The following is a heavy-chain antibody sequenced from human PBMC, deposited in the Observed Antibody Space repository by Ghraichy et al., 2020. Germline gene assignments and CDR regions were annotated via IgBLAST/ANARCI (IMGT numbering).Heavy chain of an antibody. Sequence: GGSLRLSCAASGFTFSNYAMSWVRQAPGKRLEWVSVISDSGGSTYYADSVKGRFTISRDNSKNTLYLQMNSLRAEDTAVYYCAKHRCSSTSCFPVNWFDPWGQGTLVTVSS. J-gene: IGHJ5*02. D-gene: IGHD2-2*01. V-gene: IGHV3-23*01. CDR2: ISDSGGST. CDR3: AKHRCSSTSCFPVNWFDP. CDR1: GFTFSNYA.